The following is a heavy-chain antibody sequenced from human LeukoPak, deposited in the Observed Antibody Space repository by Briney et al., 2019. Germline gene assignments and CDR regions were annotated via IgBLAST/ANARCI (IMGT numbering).Heavy chain of an antibody. CDR1: GYAFTSYY. CDR2: INPSSGTT. CDR3: ARCEFYFFDGD. D-gene: IGHD2/OR15-2a*01. J-gene: IGHJ4*02. V-gene: IGHV1-46*01. Sequence: GASVKVSCKASGYAFTSYYIHWVRQAPGQGLEWMGIINPSSGTTTYAQKFQGRITMTRDTSTSTVYMELSSLRSDDTAVYYCARCEFYFFDGDWGQGTLVTVSS.